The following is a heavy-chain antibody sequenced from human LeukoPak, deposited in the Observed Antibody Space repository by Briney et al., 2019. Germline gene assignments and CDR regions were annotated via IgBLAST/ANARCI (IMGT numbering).Heavy chain of an antibody. CDR1: GGSFSGYS. V-gene: IGHV4-34*01. D-gene: IGHD2-2*02. Sequence: SETLSLTCAVHGGSFSGYSWHWIRQSPGKGLEWIGEINRSGTTNYNESLKSRVTMSVDTSKIQFSLRLNSVTAADTAVYYCANFGVYCSSTSRYMKSAFDIWGQGTMVTVSS. J-gene: IGHJ3*02. CDR2: INRSGTT. CDR3: ANFGVYCSSTSRYMKSAFDI.